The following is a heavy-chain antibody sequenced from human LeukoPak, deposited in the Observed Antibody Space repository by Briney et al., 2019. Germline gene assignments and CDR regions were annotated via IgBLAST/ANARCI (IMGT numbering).Heavy chain of an antibody. V-gene: IGHV3-30*04. D-gene: IGHD6-6*01. Sequence: GGSLRLSCEASGFPFSPYSMHWVRQPPGKGLEWVAFISYVGSNKYYADSVKGRFTISRDNSKNTLYLQVNSLRVEDTALYYCARDHLHGSYSSSSGGAFDIWGQGTMVTVSS. CDR3: ARDHLHGSYSSSSGGAFDI. CDR1: GFPFSPYS. CDR2: ISYVGSNK. J-gene: IGHJ3*02.